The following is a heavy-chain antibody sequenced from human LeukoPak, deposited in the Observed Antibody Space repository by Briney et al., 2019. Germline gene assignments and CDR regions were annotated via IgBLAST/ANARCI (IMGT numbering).Heavy chain of an antibody. CDR1: GFTFSGHW. J-gene: IGHJ4*02. D-gene: IGHD3-3*01. Sequence: GGSLRLSCTASGFTFSGHWIHWVRQPPGMGLVWVSRINERGTDSMYAESVKGRFTISRDNSKNSLYLQMNSLRAEDTALYYCAKAWGDFWSGYLDYWGQGTLVTVSS. CDR2: INERGTDS. V-gene: IGHV3-74*03. CDR3: AKAWGDFWSGYLDY.